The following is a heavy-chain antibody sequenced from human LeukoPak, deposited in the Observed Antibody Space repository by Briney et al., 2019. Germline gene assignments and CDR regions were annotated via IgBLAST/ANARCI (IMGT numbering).Heavy chain of an antibody. D-gene: IGHD3-10*01. Sequence: QPGGSLRLSCAASGFIFYSYALSWVRQAPGAGLEWVATISFDGRNTYYGDSVKGRFTISRDNSGRTLHLEMNGLRAEDTAVYFCVKTEGVATMAIFESWGQGTLVAVSS. CDR3: VKTEGVATMAIFES. J-gene: IGHJ4*02. CDR1: GFIFYSYA. V-gene: IGHV3-30*18. CDR2: ISFDGRNT.